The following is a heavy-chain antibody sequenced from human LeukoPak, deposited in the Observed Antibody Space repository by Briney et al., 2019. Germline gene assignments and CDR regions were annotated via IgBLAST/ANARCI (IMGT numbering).Heavy chain of an antibody. Sequence: ASVKVSCKASGYTFTSYGISWVRQAPGQGLEWMGWISAYNGNTNYAQKFQGRVTITADKSTSTAYMELSSLRSEDTAVYYCASGNRQNAFDIWGQGTMVTVSS. CDR3: ASGNRQNAFDI. CDR1: GYTFTSYG. V-gene: IGHV1-18*01. CDR2: ISAYNGNT. D-gene: IGHD2-15*01. J-gene: IGHJ3*02.